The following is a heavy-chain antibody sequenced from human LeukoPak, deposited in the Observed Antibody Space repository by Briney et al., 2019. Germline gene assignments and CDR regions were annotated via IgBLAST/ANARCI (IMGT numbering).Heavy chain of an antibody. Sequence: QTGRSLRLSCAASGFIFADYAMSWVRLGPGKGLEWVSGISWNSGSIDYADSVKGRFTISRDNAKNSLYLQMNSLRAEDTAFYYCAKDTSVTGSRAALDIWGQGTMVSVSS. D-gene: IGHD1-20*01. CDR1: GFIFADYA. CDR3: AKDTSVTGSRAALDI. V-gene: IGHV3-9*01. CDR2: ISWNSGSI. J-gene: IGHJ3*02.